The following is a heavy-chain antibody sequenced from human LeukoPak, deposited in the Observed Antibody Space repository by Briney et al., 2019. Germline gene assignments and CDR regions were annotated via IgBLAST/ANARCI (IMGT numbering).Heavy chain of an antibody. Sequence: PSETLSLTCAVSGGSISSGGYSWSWIRQPPGKGLEWIGYIYHSGSTYYNPSLKSRVTISVDRSKNQFSLKLSSVTAADTAVYYCARGRITMVRGANNWFDPWGQGTLVTVSS. V-gene: IGHV4-30-2*01. J-gene: IGHJ5*02. CDR1: GGSISSGGYS. D-gene: IGHD3-10*01. CDR2: IYHSGST. CDR3: ARGRITMVRGANNWFDP.